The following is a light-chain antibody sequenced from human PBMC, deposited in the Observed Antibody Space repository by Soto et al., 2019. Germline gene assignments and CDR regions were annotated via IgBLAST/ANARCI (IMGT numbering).Light chain of an antibody. V-gene: IGKV2-24*01. CDR1: QSLVHSDGNTY. Sequence: DIVMTQTPLSSPVTLGQSASISCRSSQSLVHSDGNTYLSWLHQRPCQPPRLLNHKISNRFSGVPDRLSGSGAGTDFKLRISRVEAEDLVIYYCMPAPHFPRTFGQGTKVEIK. J-gene: IGKJ1*01. CDR3: MPAPHFPRT. CDR2: KIS.